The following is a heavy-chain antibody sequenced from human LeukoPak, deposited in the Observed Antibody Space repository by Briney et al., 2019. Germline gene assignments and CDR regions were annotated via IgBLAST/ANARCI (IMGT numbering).Heavy chain of an antibody. CDR2: ISSSSKNI. CDR1: GFTFSDYG. V-gene: IGHV3-21*06. CDR3: AGKFLGQGP. D-gene: IGHD2/OR15-2a*01. J-gene: IGHJ5*02. Sequence: PGGSLRLSCEVSGFTFSDYGMNWVRQAPGKWLEWVSFISSSSKNIYYAESVTGRFTTSTNHAQNSLYVQMNSLRADDTAVYYCAGKFLGQGPWGQGTLVIVSS.